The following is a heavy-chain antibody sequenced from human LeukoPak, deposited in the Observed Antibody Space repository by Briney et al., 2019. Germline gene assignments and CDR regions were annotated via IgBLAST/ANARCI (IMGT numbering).Heavy chain of an antibody. J-gene: IGHJ4*02. V-gene: IGHV3-7*03. CDR2: INQDGSQK. Sequence: GGSLRLSCAGSGFSTSRSRMSWVRQTPGKGLEWVANINQDGSQKYYVDSVKGRFTITRDNAKNSLFLQMNSLRAEDTAMYYCTRDQSWGQGTLVTVSS. CDR3: TRDQS. CDR1: GFSTSRSR.